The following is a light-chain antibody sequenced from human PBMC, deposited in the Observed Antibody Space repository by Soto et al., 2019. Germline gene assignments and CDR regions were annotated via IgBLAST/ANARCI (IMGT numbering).Light chain of an antibody. CDR3: QQYNNWPPMYT. CDR2: GAS. CDR1: QSVSSN. J-gene: IGKJ2*01. Sequence: EIVMTQSPATLSVSPGERATLSCRASQSVSSNLAWYQQKPGQAPRLLIYGASTRATGIPARFSGSGSGTELTLTISSLQSEDVAVYYCQQYNNWPPMYTFGQGTKLEIK. V-gene: IGKV3-15*01.